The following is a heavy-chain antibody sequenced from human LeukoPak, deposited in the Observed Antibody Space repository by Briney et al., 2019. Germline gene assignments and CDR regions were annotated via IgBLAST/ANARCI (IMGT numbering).Heavy chain of an antibody. V-gene: IGHV4-38-2*01. J-gene: IGHJ3*02. CDR2: IYHSGST. CDR1: GYSISSGYY. D-gene: IGHD3-10*01. CDR3: ARRLGSSMVTFDI. Sequence: PSETLSLXCAVSGYSISSGYYWGWIRQPPGKGLEWIGSIYHSGSTYYNPSLKSRVTISVDTSKNQFSQKLSSVTAADTAVYYCARRLGSSMVTFDIWGQGTMVTVSS.